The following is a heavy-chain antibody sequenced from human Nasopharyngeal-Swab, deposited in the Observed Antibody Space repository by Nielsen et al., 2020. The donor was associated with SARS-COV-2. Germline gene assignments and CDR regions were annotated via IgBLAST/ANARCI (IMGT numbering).Heavy chain of an antibody. Sequence: LSLTCAASGFTFSSYSMNWVRQAPGKGLEWVSYISSSSSTIYYADSVKGRFTISRDNAKNSLYLQMNSLRAEDTAVYYCAGGSRQWPQTMDVWGKGTTVTVSS. CDR3: AGGSRQWPQTMDV. CDR2: ISSSSSTI. J-gene: IGHJ6*03. D-gene: IGHD6-19*01. CDR1: GFTFSSYS. V-gene: IGHV3-48*04.